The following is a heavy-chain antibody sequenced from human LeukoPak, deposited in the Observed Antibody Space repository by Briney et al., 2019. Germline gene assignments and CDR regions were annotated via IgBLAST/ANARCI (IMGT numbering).Heavy chain of an antibody. CDR2: ISSGSSTI. J-gene: IGHJ4*02. CDR3: ARDRGNDYFDS. CDR1: GFTFSDDN. V-gene: IGHV3-48*01. Sequence: GGSLRLSCAASGFTFSDDNMNWVRQAPGKGLEWVSYISSGSSTIYYADSVKGRFTISRDNSKNTLYLQINSLRAEDTAVYYCARDRGNDYFDSWGQGTLVTVSS.